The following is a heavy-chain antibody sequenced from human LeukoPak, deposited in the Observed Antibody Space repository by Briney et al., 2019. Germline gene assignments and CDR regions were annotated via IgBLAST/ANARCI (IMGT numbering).Heavy chain of an antibody. Sequence: ASVKVSCKASGYTFTSYAMHWVRQAPGQRLEWMGWINAGNGNTKYSQKFQGRVTITRDTSASTAYMELSSLRSEDTAVYYCAWGLYSSSWYNWFDPWGQGTLVTVSS. D-gene: IGHD6-13*01. CDR3: AWGLYSSSWYNWFDP. CDR2: INAGNGNT. V-gene: IGHV1-3*01. J-gene: IGHJ5*02. CDR1: GYTFTSYA.